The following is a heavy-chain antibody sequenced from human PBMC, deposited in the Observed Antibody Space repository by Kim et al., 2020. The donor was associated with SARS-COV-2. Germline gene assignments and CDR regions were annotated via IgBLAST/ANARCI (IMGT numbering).Heavy chain of an antibody. J-gene: IGHJ2*01. CDR1: GFTFSSYV. CDR2: IRSNGGTT. V-gene: IGHV3-23*01. D-gene: IGHD6-19*01. Sequence: GGSLRLSCAASGFTFSSYVLSWVRQPPGKGLEWLAAIRSNGGTTYYADSVKGRFTISRDNSKNTLYLQMNSLRAEDTAVYSCAKKTTRDNSGCFECWY. CDR3: AKKTTRDNSGCFECWY.